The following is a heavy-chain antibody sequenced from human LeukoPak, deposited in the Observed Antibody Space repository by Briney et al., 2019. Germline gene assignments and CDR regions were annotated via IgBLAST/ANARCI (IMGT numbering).Heavy chain of an antibody. V-gene: IGHV1-18*01. CDR1: GGTFSSYA. J-gene: IGHJ3*02. Sequence: ASVKVSCKASGGTFSSYAISWVRQAPGQGLEWMGWISAYNGNTNYAQKLQGRVTMTTDTSTSTAYMELRSLRSDDTAVYYCARDDSSGYLSGAFDIWGQGTMVTVSS. CDR2: ISAYNGNT. D-gene: IGHD3-22*01. CDR3: ARDDSSGYLSGAFDI.